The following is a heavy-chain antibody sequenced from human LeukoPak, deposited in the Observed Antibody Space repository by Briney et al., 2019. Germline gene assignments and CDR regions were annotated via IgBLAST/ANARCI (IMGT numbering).Heavy chain of an antibody. J-gene: IGHJ6*03. V-gene: IGHV4-59*01. CDR2: IYYSGST. CDR1: GFSFSDYT. D-gene: IGHD3-10*01. Sequence: GSLRLSCAASGFSFSDYTMNWVRQPPGKGLEWIGYIYYSGSTNYKPSVKSRVTISVDTSKNQFSLKLSSVTAADTAVYYCARVFDSGSQAYFYYMDVWGKGTTVTISS. CDR3: ARVFDSGSQAYFYYMDV.